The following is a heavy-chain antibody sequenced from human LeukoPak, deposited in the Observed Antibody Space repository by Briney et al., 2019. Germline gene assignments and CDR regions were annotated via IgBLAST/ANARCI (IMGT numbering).Heavy chain of an antibody. CDR3: ARDLMYYYGSGSSGDY. CDR1: GGSISSSSYY. CDR2: IYYSGST. Sequence: SETLSLTCTVSGGSISSSSYYWGWIRQPPGQGLEWIGSIYYSGSTYYNPSLKSRVTISVDTSKNQFSLKLSSVTAADTAVYYCARDLMYYYGSGSSGDYWGQGTLVTVSS. V-gene: IGHV4-39*07. J-gene: IGHJ4*02. D-gene: IGHD3-10*01.